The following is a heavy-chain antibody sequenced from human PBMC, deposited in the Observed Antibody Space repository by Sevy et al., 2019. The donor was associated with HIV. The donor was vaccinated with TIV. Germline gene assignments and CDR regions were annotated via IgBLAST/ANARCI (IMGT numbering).Heavy chain of an antibody. J-gene: IGHJ6*02. Sequence: GGSLRLSCAASGFTFSSYSMNWVRQAPGMGLEWVSYISSSSSTIYYADSVKGRFTISRDNAKNSLYLQMNSLRDEDTAVYYCARDKGFLEWLFDGMDVWGQGTTVTVSS. CDR3: ARDKGFLEWLFDGMDV. D-gene: IGHD3-3*01. CDR2: ISSSSSTI. V-gene: IGHV3-48*02. CDR1: GFTFSSYS.